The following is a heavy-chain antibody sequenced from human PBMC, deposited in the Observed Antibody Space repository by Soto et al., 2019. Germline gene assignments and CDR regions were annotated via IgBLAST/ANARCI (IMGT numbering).Heavy chain of an antibody. V-gene: IGHV1-18*01. D-gene: IGHD4-17*01. J-gene: IGHJ6*02. CDR2: ISAYNGNT. Sequence: ASVKVSCKASGYTFTSYGISWVRQAPGQGLEWMGWISAYNGNTNYAQKLQGRVTMTTDRCTSTADMEMGGVRSDDTAVYDWSTEGGAGDYVQRYYYYGMDGWDQGTTVTVSS. CDR3: STEGGAGDYVQRYYYYGMDG. CDR1: GYTFTSYG.